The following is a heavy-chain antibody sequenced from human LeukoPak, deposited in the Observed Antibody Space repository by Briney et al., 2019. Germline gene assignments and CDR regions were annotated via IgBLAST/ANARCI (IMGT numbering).Heavy chain of an antibody. CDR3: ARDLLIAAAGIDYYYGMDV. CDR2: IYYSGST. CDR1: GGSISSHY. V-gene: IGHV4-59*11. D-gene: IGHD6-13*01. J-gene: IGHJ6*02. Sequence: SETLSLTCSVSGGSISSHYWSWIRQPPGKGLEWIGYIYYSGSTNYNPSLKSRVTISVDTSKNQFSLKLNSVTAADTAVYYCARDLLIAAAGIDYYYGMDVWGQGTTVTVSS.